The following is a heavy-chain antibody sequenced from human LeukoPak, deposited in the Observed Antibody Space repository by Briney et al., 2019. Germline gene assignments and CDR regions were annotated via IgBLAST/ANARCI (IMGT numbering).Heavy chain of an antibody. Sequence: ASVKVSCKASGYTFTGYGISWVRQAPGQGPEWMGWISAYNGNTNYAQKLQGRVTMTTDTSTSTAYMELRSLRSDDTAVYYCARRSSTPPYYMDVWGKGTTVTVSS. V-gene: IGHV1-18*01. CDR2: ISAYNGNT. CDR1: GYTFTGYG. J-gene: IGHJ6*03. D-gene: IGHD2-2*01. CDR3: ARRSSTPPYYMDV.